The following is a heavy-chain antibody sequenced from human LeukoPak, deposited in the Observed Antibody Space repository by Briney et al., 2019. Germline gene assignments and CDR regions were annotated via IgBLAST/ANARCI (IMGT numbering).Heavy chain of an antibody. Sequence: PSETLSLTCTVSGGSISSGSYYWSWIRQPAGKGLEWIGRIYTSGSTYYNPSLKSRVTMSIDTSKKQFSLKLRTATAADTAVYYCARIEDVTRGYNHAYYFDYWGQGTLVTVSS. V-gene: IGHV4-61*02. D-gene: IGHD5-18*01. J-gene: IGHJ4*02. CDR1: GGSISSGSYY. CDR2: IYTSGST. CDR3: ARIEDVTRGYNHAYYFDY.